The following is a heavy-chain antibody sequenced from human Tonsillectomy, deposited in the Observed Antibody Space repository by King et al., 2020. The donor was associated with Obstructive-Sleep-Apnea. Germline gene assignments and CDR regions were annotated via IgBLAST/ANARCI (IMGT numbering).Heavy chain of an antibody. V-gene: IGHV3-15*01. CDR1: GFTFRKAW. J-gene: IGHJ6*02. CDR3: TTDPRAGVRADV. D-gene: IGHD6-19*01. Sequence: EQLVQSGGGLVKPGGALRLPLGASGFTFRKAWMRWVRQAPGEGREWGGRIKRKKDGGTTDYAAPVKGRFTISKDDSKNTLYLQMNSLKTEDTAVYYCTTDPRAGVRADVWGQGTTVTVSS. CDR2: IKRKKDGGTT.